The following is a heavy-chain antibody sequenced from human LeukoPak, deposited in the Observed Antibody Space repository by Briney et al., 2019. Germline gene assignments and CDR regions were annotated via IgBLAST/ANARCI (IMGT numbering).Heavy chain of an antibody. V-gene: IGHV4-59*01. J-gene: IGHJ4*02. CDR1: GGSISSYY. D-gene: IGHD3-10*01. CDR3: ARVPAHGSGSYYFDY. Sequence: SETLSLTCTVSGGSISSYYWSWIRQPPGKGLEWIGYIYYSGSTNYNPSLKSRVTISVDTSKNQFSLKLSSVTAADTAVYYCARVPAHGSGSYYFDYWGQGTLATVSS. CDR2: IYYSGST.